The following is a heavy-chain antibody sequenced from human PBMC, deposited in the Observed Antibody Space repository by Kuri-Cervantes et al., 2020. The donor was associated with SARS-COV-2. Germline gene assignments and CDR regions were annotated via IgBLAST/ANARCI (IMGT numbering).Heavy chain of an antibody. V-gene: IGHV3-23*01. D-gene: IGHD3-10*01. CDR2: ISGSGGST. J-gene: IGHJ4*02. Sequence: GESLKISCAASGFTFSSYWMHWVRQAPGKGLVWVSAISGSGGSTYYADSVKGRFTISRDNSKNTLYLQMNSLRAEDTAVYYCAKSSMVRGVLPAAFDYWGQGTLGT. CDR3: AKSSMVRGVLPAAFDY. CDR1: GFTFSSYW.